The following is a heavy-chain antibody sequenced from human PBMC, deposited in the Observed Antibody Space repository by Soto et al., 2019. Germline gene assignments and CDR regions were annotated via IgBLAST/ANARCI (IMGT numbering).Heavy chain of an antibody. Sequence: PSETLSLTCTVSGGSISSGGYYWIWIRQHPGKGVEWIGDIYYGGSTYYNPSLKSRATISGDTSNNQFSLKLSSVTAADTAVYYCARGGYYYENSGQNAYDYWAQGILVNVYS. J-gene: IGHJ4*01. CDR2: IYYGGST. CDR3: ARGGYYYENSGQNAYDY. D-gene: IGHD3-22*01. CDR1: GGSISSGGYY. V-gene: IGHV4-31*03.